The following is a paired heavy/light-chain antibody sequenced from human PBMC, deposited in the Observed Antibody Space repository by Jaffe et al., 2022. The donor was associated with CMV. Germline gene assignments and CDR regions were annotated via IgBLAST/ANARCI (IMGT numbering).Heavy chain of an antibody. D-gene: IGHD3-3*01. CDR3: AKGGITIFGVVIGEGALYYFDY. V-gene: IGHV3-30*18. Sequence: QVQLVESGGGVVQPGRSLRLSCAASGFTFSSYGMHWVRQAPGKGLEWVAVISYDGSNKYYADSVKGRFTISRDNSKNTLYLQMNSLRAEDTAVYYCAKGGITIFGVVIGEGALYYFDYWGQGTLVTVSS. CDR1: GFTFSSYG. J-gene: IGHJ4*02. CDR2: ISYDGSNK.
Light chain of an antibody. Sequence: QSVLTQPPSVSGAPGQRVTISCTGSSSNIGAGYDVHWYQQLPGTAPKLLIYGNSNRPSGVPDRFSGSKSGTSASLAITGLQAEDEADYYCQSYDSTLSGSVIFGGGTKLTVL. CDR3: QSYDSTLSGSVI. CDR1: SSNIGAGYD. CDR2: GNS. V-gene: IGLV1-40*01. J-gene: IGLJ2*01.